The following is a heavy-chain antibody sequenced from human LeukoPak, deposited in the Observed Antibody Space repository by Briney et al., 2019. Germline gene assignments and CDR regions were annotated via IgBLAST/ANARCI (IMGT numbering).Heavy chain of an antibody. CDR3: AKAMTTVTTADFDY. D-gene: IGHD4-17*01. Sequence: GGSLRFSCAASGFTFSSYAMSWVRQAPGKGLEWVSAISGSGGSTYYADSVKGRFTISRYNSKNTLYLQMNSLRAEDTAVYYCAKAMTTVTTADFDYWGQGTLVTVSS. CDR2: ISGSGGST. J-gene: IGHJ4*02. CDR1: GFTFSSYA. V-gene: IGHV3-23*01.